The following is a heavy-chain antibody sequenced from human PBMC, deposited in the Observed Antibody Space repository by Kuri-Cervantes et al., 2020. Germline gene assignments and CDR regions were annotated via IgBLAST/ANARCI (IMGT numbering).Heavy chain of an antibody. D-gene: IGHD6-13*01. CDR3: AKAQQQLDHCTNVFHY. Sequence: GGSLRLSCAASGFTFSSYGMHWVRQAPGKGLEWVAFIRYDGSNKYYADSVKGRFTISRDNSKNTLYLQMNSLGAEDTAVYYCAKAQQQLDHCTNVFHYWGQGALVTVSS. CDR1: GFTFSSYG. V-gene: IGHV3-30*02. J-gene: IGHJ4*02. CDR2: IRYDGSNK.